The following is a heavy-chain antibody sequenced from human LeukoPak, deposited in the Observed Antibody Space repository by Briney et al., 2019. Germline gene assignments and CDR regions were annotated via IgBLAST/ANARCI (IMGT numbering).Heavy chain of an antibody. D-gene: IGHD3-10*01. CDR3: ARDITMVRGVIIGYYYYMDV. Sequence: APVKVSCKASGYTFTSYGISWVRQAPGQGLEWMGWISAYNGNTNYAQKLQGRVTLTTDTSTSTAYMELRSLRSDDTAVYYCARDITMVRGVIIGYYYYMDVWGKGTTVTVSS. J-gene: IGHJ6*03. V-gene: IGHV1-18*01. CDR2: ISAYNGNT. CDR1: GYTFTSYG.